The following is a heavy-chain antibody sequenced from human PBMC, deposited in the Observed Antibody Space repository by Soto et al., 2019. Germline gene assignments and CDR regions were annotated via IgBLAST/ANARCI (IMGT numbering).Heavy chain of an antibody. V-gene: IGHV4-59*01. CDR3: ARAGIFELGWNADYGHYGMDV. D-gene: IGHD4-17*01. CDR1: GGSISSYY. Sequence: QVQLQESGPGLVKPSETLSLTCTVSGGSISSYYWSWIRQPPGKGLEWIGYISYSGSTNYNPSLKSRVTISVDTSKNQFPLKLSSVTAADTAVYYCARAGIFELGWNADYGHYGMDVWGQGTTVTVSS. CDR2: ISYSGST. J-gene: IGHJ6*02.